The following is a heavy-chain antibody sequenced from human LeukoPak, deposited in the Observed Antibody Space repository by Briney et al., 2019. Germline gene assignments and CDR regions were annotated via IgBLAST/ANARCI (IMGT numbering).Heavy chain of an antibody. CDR3: ARLVVVAATVDY. D-gene: IGHD2-15*01. CDR2: ISYDGSNK. J-gene: IGHJ4*02. V-gene: IGHV3-30-3*01. CDR1: GFTFSSYA. Sequence: GGSLRLSCAASGFTFSSYAMHWVRQAPGQGLEWVAVISYDGSNKYYADSVKGRFTISRDNSKNTLYLQMNSLRAEDTAVYYCARLVVVAATVDYWGQGTLVTVSS.